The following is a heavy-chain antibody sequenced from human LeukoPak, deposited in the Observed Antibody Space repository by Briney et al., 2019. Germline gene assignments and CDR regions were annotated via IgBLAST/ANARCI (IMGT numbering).Heavy chain of an antibody. V-gene: IGHV3-30*02. CDR3: AKSALLSTSAHYFDY. J-gene: IGHJ4*02. CDR1: GFTFSSYG. CDR2: IRYDGSNK. Sequence: GGSLRLSCTASGFTFSSYGMHWVRQAPGKGLEWVAFIRYDGSNKYYADSVKGRFTISRDNSKNTLYLQMNSLRAEDTAVYYCAKSALLSTSAHYFDYWGQGTLVTVSS. D-gene: IGHD2-2*01.